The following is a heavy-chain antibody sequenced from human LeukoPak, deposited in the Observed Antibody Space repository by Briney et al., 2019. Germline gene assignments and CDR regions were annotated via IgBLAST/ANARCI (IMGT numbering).Heavy chain of an antibody. CDR1: GFTFSTYN. CDR2: ISSSSSTI. V-gene: IGHV3-48*01. D-gene: IGHD3-10*01. CDR3: AREADYYGSGSYLYRYYFDS. Sequence: GGSLRLSCAASGFTFSTYNINWVRQGPGKGLEWVSYISSSSSTIYYADSVKGRFTISRDNAKNSLYLQMNSLRAEDTAVYYCAREADYYGSGSYLYRYYFDSWGQGTLVTVSS. J-gene: IGHJ4*02.